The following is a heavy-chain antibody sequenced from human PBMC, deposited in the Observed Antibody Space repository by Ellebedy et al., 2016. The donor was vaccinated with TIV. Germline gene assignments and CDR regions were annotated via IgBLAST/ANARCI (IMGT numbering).Heavy chain of an antibody. CDR3: ARDWSGYFDP. D-gene: IGHD3-3*01. CDR2: VSYDGSNE. CDR1: GFTFSTYT. J-gene: IGHJ5*02. Sequence: GESLKISCAASGFTFSTYTIHWVRQAPGKGLESVAVVSYDGSNEYYADSVKGRFTISRDNSKNTLYLQMNSLRAEDTAVYYCARDWSGYFDPWGQGTLVTVSS. V-gene: IGHV3-30-3*01.